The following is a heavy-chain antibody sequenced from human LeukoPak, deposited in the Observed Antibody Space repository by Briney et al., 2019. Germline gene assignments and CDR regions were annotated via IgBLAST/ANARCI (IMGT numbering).Heavy chain of an antibody. D-gene: IGHD3-22*01. V-gene: IGHV3-15*01. CDR1: GFTFSNAW. J-gene: IGHJ4*02. CDR2: IKSKTDGGTT. CDR3: TTAYYDSSGYYNDY. Sequence: GGSLRLSCAASGFTFSNAWMSWVRQAPGKGLEWVSRIKSKTDGGTTDYAAPVKGRFTISRDDSKNTLYLQMNSLKTEDTAVYYCTTAYYDSSGYYNDYWGQGTLVTVSS.